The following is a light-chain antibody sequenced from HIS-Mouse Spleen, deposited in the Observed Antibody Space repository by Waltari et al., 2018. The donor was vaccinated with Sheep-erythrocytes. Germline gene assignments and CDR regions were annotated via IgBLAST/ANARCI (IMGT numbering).Light chain of an antibody. CDR2: DVS. V-gene: IGLV2-11*01. CDR3: CSYAGSFYV. Sequence: TQPRSVSGSHGQSVTISCTGTSSDVGGYNYVSWYQQHPGKAPKLMIYDVSKRPSGVPDRFSGSKSGNTASLTISGLQAEDEADYYCCSYAGSFYVFGTGTKVTVL. J-gene: IGLJ1*01. CDR1: SSDVGGYNY.